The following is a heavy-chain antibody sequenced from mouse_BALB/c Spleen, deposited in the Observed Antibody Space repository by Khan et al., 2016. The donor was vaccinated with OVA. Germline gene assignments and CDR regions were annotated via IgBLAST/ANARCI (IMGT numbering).Heavy chain of an antibody. V-gene: IGHV14-3*02. J-gene: IGHJ2*01. Sequence: VQLKQSGAELVKPAASLKLSCTASGYNIKDIYIHWVKQRPEKGLERIRRTDPANGNTKYDPKFQGKATITADTSSNTAYLQLSSLTSEDTAVYYSRISTINAWGQGTTLTVSS. D-gene: IGHD1-2*01. CDR3: RISTINA. CDR1: GYNIKDIY. CDR2: TDPANGNT.